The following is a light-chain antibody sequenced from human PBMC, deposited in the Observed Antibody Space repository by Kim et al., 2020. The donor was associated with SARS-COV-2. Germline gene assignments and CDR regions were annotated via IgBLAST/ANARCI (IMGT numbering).Light chain of an antibody. CDR2: YDT. CDR3: QVWDSVNDHPYV. Sequence: PGKTARITGGGDIIGTKRVTWYQQKPGQAPVLVIYYDTDRPSGIPERFSGSSSGNTATLTISRVDAGDEADYYCQVWDSVNDHPYVFGTGTKVTVL. CDR1: IIGTKR. J-gene: IGLJ1*01. V-gene: IGLV3-21*04.